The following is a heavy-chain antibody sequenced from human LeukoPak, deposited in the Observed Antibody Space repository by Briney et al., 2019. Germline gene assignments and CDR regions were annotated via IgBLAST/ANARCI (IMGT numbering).Heavy chain of an antibody. CDR2: IYPGDSDT. CDR1: GSSFTTYW. Sequence: GASLKISCTGSGSSFTTYWIGWVRPMRGKGLEWMGIIYPGDSDTRYTPSFQGQVTMSADKSINTAYLQWSSLKASDTAMYYCARRQGCSSTSCPPDYWGQGTLVTVSP. J-gene: IGHJ4*02. D-gene: IGHD2-2*01. V-gene: IGHV5-51*01. CDR3: ARRQGCSSTSCPPDY.